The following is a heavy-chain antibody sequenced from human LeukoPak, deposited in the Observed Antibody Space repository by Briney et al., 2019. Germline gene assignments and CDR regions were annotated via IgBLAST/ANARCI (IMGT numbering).Heavy chain of an antibody. CDR3: AIGGGGGEYYDILTGYY. CDR2: INPKSGGT. Sequence: PSVKVSCKASGYTFTGYYMHWVRQAPGQGLEWMGWINPKSGGTNYAQKFQGRVTMTRDTSISTAYMELSRLRSDDTAVYYCAIGGGGGEYYDILTGYYWGQGTLVAASP. D-gene: IGHD3-9*01. CDR1: GYTFTGYY. V-gene: IGHV1-2*02. J-gene: IGHJ4*02.